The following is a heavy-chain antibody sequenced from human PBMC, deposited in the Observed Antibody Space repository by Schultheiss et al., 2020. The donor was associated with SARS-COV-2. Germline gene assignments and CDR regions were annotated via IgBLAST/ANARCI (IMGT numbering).Heavy chain of an antibody. V-gene: IGHV4-59*12. CDR2: IYDSGRT. CDR3: ARGSAEEWFDP. D-gene: IGHD6-19*01. J-gene: IGHJ5*02. Sequence: SETLSLTCTVSGGSISSYFWNWIRQSPGKGLEWIGHIYDSGRTNYNPSLKSRVTISVDTSKNQFSLKLSSVTAADTAVYYCARGSAEEWFDPWGQGTLVTVSS. CDR1: GGSISSYF.